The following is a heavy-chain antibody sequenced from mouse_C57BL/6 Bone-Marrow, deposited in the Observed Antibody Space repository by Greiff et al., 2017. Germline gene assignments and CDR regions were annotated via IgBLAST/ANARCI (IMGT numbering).Heavy chain of an antibody. CDR2: IYPGSGST. D-gene: IGHD2-5*01. CDR1: GYTFTSYW. CDR3: ARPYYSNDWYFDG. J-gene: IGHJ1*03. Sequence: QVQLKQPGAELVKPGASVKMSCKASGYTFTSYWITWVKQRPGQGLEWIGDIYPGSGSTNYNEKFKSKATLTVDTSSSTAYMQLSSPTSEDSAVYYCARPYYSNDWYFDGWGTGTTVTVSS. V-gene: IGHV1-55*01.